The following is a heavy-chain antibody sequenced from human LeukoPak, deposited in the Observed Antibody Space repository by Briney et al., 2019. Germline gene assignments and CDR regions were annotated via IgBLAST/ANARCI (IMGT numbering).Heavy chain of an antibody. CDR1: GYTFTSYA. D-gene: IGHD6-6*01. V-gene: IGHV1-3*01. Sequence: GASVKVSCKASGYTFTSYAMHWVRQAPGQRLEWMGWINAGNGNTKYSQKFQGRVTMTRDTSISTAYMELSRLRSDDTAVYYCARGSEYSSSSFDYWGQGTLVTVSS. J-gene: IGHJ4*02. CDR3: ARGSEYSSSSFDY. CDR2: INAGNGNT.